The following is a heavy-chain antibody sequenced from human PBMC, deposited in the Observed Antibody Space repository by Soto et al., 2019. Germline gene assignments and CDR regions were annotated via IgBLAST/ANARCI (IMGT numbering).Heavy chain of an antibody. CDR1: GFSLNASGVR. CDR2: IYWDDGK. D-gene: IGHD5-18*01. J-gene: IGHJ4*02. V-gene: IGHV2-5*02. Sequence: SVPTLVNPTQTLTLTCTLSGFSLNASGVRVGWIRQPPGKALEWLALIYWDDGKRYSPSLKNRLTVTKDTLKNQVVLTMTNMDPADTGTYYCAHGEYSSDGWCFSDYWGQGTLVTVSS. CDR3: AHGEYSSDGWCFSDY.